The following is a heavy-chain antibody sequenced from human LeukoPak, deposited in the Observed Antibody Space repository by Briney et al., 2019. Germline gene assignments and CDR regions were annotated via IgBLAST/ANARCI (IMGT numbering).Heavy chain of an antibody. D-gene: IGHD6-19*01. CDR3: ARTSTIAVAGTGFDY. V-gene: IGHV4-39*01. CDR1: GGSISSSSYY. J-gene: IGHJ4*02. CDR2: IYYSGST. Sequence: PSETLSLTCTVSGGSISSSSYYWGWIRQPPGKGLEWIGSIYYSGSTYYNPSLKSRVTISVDTSKNQFPLKLSSVTAADTAVYYCARTSTIAVAGTGFDYWGQGTLVTVSS.